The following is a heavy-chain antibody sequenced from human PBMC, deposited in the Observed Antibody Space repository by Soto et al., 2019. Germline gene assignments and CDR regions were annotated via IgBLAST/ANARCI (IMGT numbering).Heavy chain of an antibody. CDR2: MNPINGAT. CDR1: GYYFTAYD. D-gene: IGHD6-13*01. CDR3: GRGPSPRAPAGGTPYYYAMDV. J-gene: IGHJ6*02. V-gene: IGHV1-8*02. Sequence: ASVKVSCKVSGYYFTAYDINWVRQASGQGLEWMGWMNPINGATGSARRFQGRVSMTRNTATGTAYLELTRLRSDDSAVYYCGRGPSPRAPAGGTPYYYAMDVWGQGTTVTVSS.